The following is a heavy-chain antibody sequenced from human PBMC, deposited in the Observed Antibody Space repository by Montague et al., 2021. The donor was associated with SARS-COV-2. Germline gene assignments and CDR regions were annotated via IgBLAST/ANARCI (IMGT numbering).Heavy chain of an antibody. V-gene: IGHV2-5*02. CDR1: GFSLSTSGVG. Sequence: PALVKPTQTLTLTCTFSGFSLSTSGVGVGWIRQPPGKALEWLALIYWDDDKRYSPSLKSRLTTTKDTSKNQVVLAMTNMDPVDTATYYCARMAPITGLDYWGQGTLVTVSS. J-gene: IGHJ4*02. CDR3: ARMAPITGLDY. D-gene: IGHD1-20*01. CDR2: IYWDDDK.